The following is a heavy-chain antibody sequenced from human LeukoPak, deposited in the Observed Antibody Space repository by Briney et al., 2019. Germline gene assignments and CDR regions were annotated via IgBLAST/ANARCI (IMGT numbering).Heavy chain of an antibody. CDR1: GGTISSYY. Sequence: PSETLSLTCNVSGGTISSYYWSWIRQPPGKGLEWIGYIYYSGSTNYNPSLKSRVTISVDTSKNQFSLKLSSVTAADTAVYYCARDLVRATLFDYWGQGTLVTVSS. V-gene: IGHV4-59*01. CDR2: IYYSGST. CDR3: ARDLVRATLFDY. J-gene: IGHJ4*02. D-gene: IGHD1-26*01.